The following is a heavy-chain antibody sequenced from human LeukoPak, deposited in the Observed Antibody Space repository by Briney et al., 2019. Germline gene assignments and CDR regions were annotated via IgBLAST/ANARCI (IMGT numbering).Heavy chain of an antibody. CDR3: ARVGGIAVAGHDAFDI. V-gene: IGHV4-4*07. CDR1: GGSITNYY. J-gene: IGHJ3*02. Sequence: SETLSLTCTVSGGSITNYYWSWIRQPAGKGLEWIGRIYTSGSTNYNPSLKSRVTMSVDTSKNQFSLKLSSVTAADTAVYYCARVGGIAVAGHDAFDIWGQGTMVTVSS. D-gene: IGHD6-19*01. CDR2: IYTSGST.